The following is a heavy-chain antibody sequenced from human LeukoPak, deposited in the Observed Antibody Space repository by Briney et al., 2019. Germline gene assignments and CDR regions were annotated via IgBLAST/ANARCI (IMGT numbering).Heavy chain of an antibody. CDR3: ARLGISAWFPGDY. CDR1: GYSFTSYW. J-gene: IGHJ4*02. Sequence: KCGESLKISCNASGYSFTSYWIAWVRQMPGKGLEWMGMIWPGDSDTRYSPSFQGQVTISADKSISTAYLQWSSLKASDTAMYYCARLGISAWFPGDYWGQGTLVTVSS. D-gene: IGHD3-10*01. CDR2: IWPGDSDT. V-gene: IGHV5-51*01.